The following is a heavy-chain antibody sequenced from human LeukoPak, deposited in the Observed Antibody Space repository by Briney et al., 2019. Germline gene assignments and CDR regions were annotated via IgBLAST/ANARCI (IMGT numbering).Heavy chain of an antibody. J-gene: IGHJ3*02. CDR3: ARELTHSSSREDAFDI. CDR1: GGSISSGGYY. Sequence: SQTLSLTCTVSGGSISSGGYYWSWIRQHPGKGLEWIGYIYYSGSTYYNPSVKSRVTISVDTSKNQFSLKLSSVTAADTAVYYCARELTHSSSREDAFDIWGQGTMVTVSS. D-gene: IGHD6-13*01. V-gene: IGHV4-31*03. CDR2: IYYSGST.